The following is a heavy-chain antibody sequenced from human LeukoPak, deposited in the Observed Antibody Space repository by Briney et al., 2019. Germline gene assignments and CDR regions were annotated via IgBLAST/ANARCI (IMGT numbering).Heavy chain of an antibody. D-gene: IGHD5/OR15-5a*01. CDR2: IYSGGST. Sequence: GGSLRLSCAASGFTVSSNYMNWVRQAPGKGLEWVSIIYSGGSTFYADSVKGRFTISRDNSKNTLHLQMNSLRAEDTAVYYCARSNDVFDIWGQGTMVTVSS. V-gene: IGHV3-53*01. CDR3: ARSNDVFDI. CDR1: GFTVSSNY. J-gene: IGHJ3*02.